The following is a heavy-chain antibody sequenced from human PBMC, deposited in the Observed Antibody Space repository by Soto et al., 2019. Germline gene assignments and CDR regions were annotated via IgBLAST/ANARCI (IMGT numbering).Heavy chain of an antibody. CDR3: ARDGDGYRAFAF. J-gene: IGHJ4*02. CDR1: GGSISSGGYS. V-gene: IGHV4-31*03. D-gene: IGHD5-12*01. Sequence: QVQLQESGPGLVKPSQTLSLTCSLSGGSISSGGYSWSWIRQHPGKGLEWIGYIFYSGRTFYNPSRTSRVTMSIDASKNQFSLNLNSVTAADTAVYYCARDGDGYRAFAFWGQGTLVTVSS. CDR2: IFYSGRT.